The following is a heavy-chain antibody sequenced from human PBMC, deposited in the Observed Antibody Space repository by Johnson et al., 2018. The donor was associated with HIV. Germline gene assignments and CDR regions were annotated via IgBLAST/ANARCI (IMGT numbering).Heavy chain of an antibody. CDR2: VSWNGSRT. D-gene: IGHD1-1*01. Sequence: VQLVESGGGLVQPGGSLRLSCAASGFTFSNSDMNWVHQAPGKGLEWVWGVSWNGSRTHYADSVKGRFIISRDNSRNTLYLQMNSLKTEDTAVYYCTTGLYWNDAFDIWGQGTMVTVSS. CDR1: GFTFSNSD. V-gene: IGHV3-35*01. J-gene: IGHJ3*02. CDR3: TTGLYWNDAFDI.